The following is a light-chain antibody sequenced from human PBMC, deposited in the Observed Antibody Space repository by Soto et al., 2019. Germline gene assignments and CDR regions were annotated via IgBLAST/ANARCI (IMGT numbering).Light chain of an antibody. CDR1: RSNIGGGYD. J-gene: IGLJ1*01. CDR2: GNI. Sequence: QSVLTQPPSVSGAPGQRVTISCTGSRSNIGGGYDVHWYQHLPGTAPKLLIYGNINRPSGVPDRFSGSKSGTSASLAITGLQAEDEADYYCQSYDSSLSAQVFVTGTKLTVL. CDR3: QSYDSSLSAQV. V-gene: IGLV1-40*01.